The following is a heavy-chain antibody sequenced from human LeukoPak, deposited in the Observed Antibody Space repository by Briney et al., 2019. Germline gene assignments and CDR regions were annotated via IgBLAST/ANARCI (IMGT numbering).Heavy chain of an antibody. CDR3: AKGAGGFSYYNWFDP. V-gene: IGHV4-38-2*02. CDR2: IFHSGTT. CDR1: DYSISSGDYY. J-gene: IGHJ5*02. D-gene: IGHD5-18*01. Sequence: PSETLSLTCTVSDYSISSGDYYWGWIRQPPGKGLEWIGSIFHSGTTHYSPSLESRVTISVDTSKNQFSLKLASVTAADTAIYYCAKGAGGFSYYNWFDPWGQGTLVTVSS.